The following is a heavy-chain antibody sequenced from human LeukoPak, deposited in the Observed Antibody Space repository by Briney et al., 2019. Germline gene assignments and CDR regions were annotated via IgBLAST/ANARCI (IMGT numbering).Heavy chain of an antibody. J-gene: IGHJ2*01. CDR3: ASGGIAGWYFDP. D-gene: IGHD1-14*01. CDR1: GGSISSSSYY. CDR2: IYYSGST. Sequence: SETLSLTCTVSGGSISSSSYYWGWIRQPPGKGLEWIGSIYYSGSTYYNPSLKSRVTISVDTSKNQFSLKLSSVTAADTAVYYCASGGIAGWYFDPWGRGTLVTVSS. V-gene: IGHV4-39*07.